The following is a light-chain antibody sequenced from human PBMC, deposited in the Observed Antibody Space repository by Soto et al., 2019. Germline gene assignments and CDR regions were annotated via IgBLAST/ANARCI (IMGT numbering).Light chain of an antibody. CDR3: QHPKT. Sequence: TQLAQSPSTLSASVGDRVTMTCRASQSIGRWLAWYQQKPGKAPKLLIFKASTLESGVPSRFSGSGSGTEFTLTITSLQPDDFATYYCQHPKTFGQGTKWIS. CDR1: QSIGRW. J-gene: IGKJ1*01. CDR2: KAS. V-gene: IGKV1-5*03.